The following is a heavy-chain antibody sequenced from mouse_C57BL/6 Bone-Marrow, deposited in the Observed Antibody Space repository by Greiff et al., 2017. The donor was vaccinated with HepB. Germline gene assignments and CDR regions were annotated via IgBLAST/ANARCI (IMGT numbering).Heavy chain of an antibody. CDR3: ARRGIFITTVVATEGFAY. D-gene: IGHD1-1*01. Sequence: VQLQQSGPVLVKPGASVKMSCKASGYTFTDYYMNWVKQSHGKSLEWIGVINPYNGGTSYNQKFKGKATLTVDKSSSTAYMELNSLTSEDSAVYYCARRGIFITTVVATEGFAYWGQGTLVTVSA. J-gene: IGHJ3*01. CDR2: INPYNGGT. V-gene: IGHV1-19*01. CDR1: GYTFTDYY.